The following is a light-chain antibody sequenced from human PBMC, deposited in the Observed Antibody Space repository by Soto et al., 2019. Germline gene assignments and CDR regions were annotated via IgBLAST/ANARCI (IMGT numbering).Light chain of an antibody. CDR3: QPYDSSLSCWV. V-gene: IGLV1-40*01. CDR2: GNS. CDR1: SSYIGAGYD. Sequence: QSVLTQPPSVSGAPGQRVTISCTGSSSYIGAGYDVHWYQQLPGTAPKLLIYGNSNRPSGVPDRFSGSKSGTSASLAITGLQHEDEADYVCQPYDSSLSCWVFGGGTTLTVL. J-gene: IGLJ3*02.